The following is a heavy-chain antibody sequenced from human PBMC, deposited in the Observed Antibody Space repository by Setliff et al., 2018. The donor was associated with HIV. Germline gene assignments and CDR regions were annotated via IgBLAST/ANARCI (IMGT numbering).Heavy chain of an antibody. CDR2: IYYSGST. Sequence: SETLSLTCTVSGGSISSYYWSWIRQPPGKGLEWIGYIYYSGSTNYNPSLKSRVTISVDTSKNQFSLNLTSVTAADSAVYYCARLSGGMVPNYWGQGTLVTVSS. J-gene: IGHJ4*02. CDR3: ARLSGGMVPNY. CDR1: GGSISSYY. D-gene: IGHD3-10*01. V-gene: IGHV4-59*08.